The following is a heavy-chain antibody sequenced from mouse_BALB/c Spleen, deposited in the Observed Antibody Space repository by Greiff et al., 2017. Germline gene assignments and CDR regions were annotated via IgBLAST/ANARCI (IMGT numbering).Heavy chain of an antibody. CDR3: ARTEVAWFAY. Sequence: EVKLEESGPGLVKPSQSLSLTCTVTGYSITSDYAWNWIRQFPGNKLEWMGYISYSGSTSYNPSLKSRISITRDTSKNQFFLQLNSVTTEDTATYYCARTEVAWFAYWGQGTLVTVSA. CDR2: ISYSGST. J-gene: IGHJ3*01. D-gene: IGHD1-1*01. CDR1: GYSITSDYA. V-gene: IGHV3-2*02.